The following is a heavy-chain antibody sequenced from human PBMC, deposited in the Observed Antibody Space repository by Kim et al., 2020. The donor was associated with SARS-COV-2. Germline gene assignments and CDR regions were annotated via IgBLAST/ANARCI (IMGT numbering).Heavy chain of an antibody. J-gene: IGHJ6*02. D-gene: IGHD3-9*01. Sequence: SETLSLTCAVSGGSISSSNWWSWVRQPAGKGLEWIGEIYHSGSTNYNPSLKSRVTISVDKSKNQFSLKLSSVTAADTAVYYCAREFVRYFDSYYYYYGMDVWGQGTTVTVSS. CDR1: GGSISSSNW. CDR2: IYHSGST. CDR3: AREFVRYFDSYYYYYGMDV. V-gene: IGHV4-4*02.